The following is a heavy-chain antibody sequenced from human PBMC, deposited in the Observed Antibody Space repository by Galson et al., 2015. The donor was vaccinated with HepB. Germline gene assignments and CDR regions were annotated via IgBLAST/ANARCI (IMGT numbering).Heavy chain of an antibody. CDR2: ISSGSSTI. D-gene: IGHD5-24*01. Sequence: SLRLSCAASGFTFSSYTMNWVRQAPGKGLEWVSYISSGSSTIYYADSVKGRFTISRDNAKNSLYLQMNSLRDEDTAVYYCARDRDGYNYLDYWGQGTLVTVSS. CDR1: GFTFSSYT. V-gene: IGHV3-48*02. CDR3: ARDRDGYNYLDY. J-gene: IGHJ4*02.